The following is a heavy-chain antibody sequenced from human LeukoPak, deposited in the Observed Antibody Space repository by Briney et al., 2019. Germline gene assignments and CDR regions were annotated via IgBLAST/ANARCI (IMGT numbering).Heavy chain of an antibody. V-gene: IGHV3-74*01. D-gene: IGHD2-8*02. CDR1: GFTFSSYW. CDR2: INGDGRSI. J-gene: IGHJ4*02. CDR3: ARDQLYCTGGYCYFDS. Sequence: PGGSLRLSCVVSGFTFSSYWMHWVRQAPGKGLVWVSRINGDGRSISYADSVKGRFTISRDNAKNTLYLQMNSLRAEDTAPYYCARDQLYCTGGYCYFDSWGQGTLVTVSS.